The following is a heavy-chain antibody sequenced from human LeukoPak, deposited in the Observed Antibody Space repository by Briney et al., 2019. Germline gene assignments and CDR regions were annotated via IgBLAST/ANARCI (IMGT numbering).Heavy chain of an antibody. CDR1: GYTFTCYY. Sequence: GASVKVSCKASGYTFTCYYMHWVRQAPGQGLEWMGWINPNSGGTNYVQKFQVRVTMTRYTSISTAYMDLSRLRSDDTAVYYCARGVPYYYDSSGYYPEFDYWGQGTLVTVSS. CDR3: ARGVPYYYDSSGYYPEFDY. CDR2: INPNSGGT. J-gene: IGHJ4*02. V-gene: IGHV1-2*02. D-gene: IGHD3-22*01.